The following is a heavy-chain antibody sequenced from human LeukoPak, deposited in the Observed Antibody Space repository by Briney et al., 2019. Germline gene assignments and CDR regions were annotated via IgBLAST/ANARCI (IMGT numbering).Heavy chain of an antibody. Sequence: ASVKVSCKASGGTFSSYAISWVRQAPGQGLEWMGGIIPIFGTANYAQKFQGRVTITADESTSTAYMELSSLRSEDTAVYYCARGPVYLPPIAAAGTIYYYYYMDVWGEGTTVTVSS. CDR2: IIPIFGTA. J-gene: IGHJ6*03. D-gene: IGHD6-13*01. CDR3: ARGPVYLPPIAAAGTIYYYYYMDV. V-gene: IGHV1-69*01. CDR1: GGTFSSYA.